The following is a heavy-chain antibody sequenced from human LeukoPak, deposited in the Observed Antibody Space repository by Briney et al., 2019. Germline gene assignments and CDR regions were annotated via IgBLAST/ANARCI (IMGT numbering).Heavy chain of an antibody. CDR1: GGSISSYY. Sequence: SETLSLTCTVSGGSISSYYWSWIRQPPGKGLEWIGYIYYSGSTNYNPSLKSRVTISVDTFKNQFSLNLSSVTAADTAVYYCARGRGSSTVGLGWSYWGQGTLVTVSS. CDR3: ARGRGSSTVGLGWSY. V-gene: IGHV4-59*01. CDR2: IYYSGST. J-gene: IGHJ4*02. D-gene: IGHD6-13*01.